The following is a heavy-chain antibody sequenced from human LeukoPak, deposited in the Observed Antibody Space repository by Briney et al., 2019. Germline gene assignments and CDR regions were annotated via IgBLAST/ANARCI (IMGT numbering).Heavy chain of an antibody. CDR2: ISGDGGST. D-gene: IGHD5-18*01. CDR3: AKAGYSYGSFYYYGMDV. J-gene: IGHJ6*02. V-gene: IGHV3-43*02. Sequence: GGSLRLSCAASGFTFDDYAMHWVRHAPGKGLEWVSLISGDGGSTYYADSVKGRFTISRDNSKNSLYLQMNSLRTEDTALYYCAKAGYSYGSFYYYGMDVWGQETTVTVSS. CDR1: GFTFDDYA.